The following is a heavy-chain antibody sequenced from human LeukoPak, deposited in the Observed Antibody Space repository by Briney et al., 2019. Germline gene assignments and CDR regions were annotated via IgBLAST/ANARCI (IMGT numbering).Heavy chain of an antibody. CDR3: ARRDYYGSGSLDY. CDR1: GYSFTTYW. V-gene: IGHV5-51*01. D-gene: IGHD3-10*01. CDR2: IYPGDSDT. J-gene: IGHJ4*02. Sequence: KNGESLKISCKGSGYSFTTYWIGGVRQMPGRGLEWMGIIYPGDSDTRYSPSFQGQVTISADKSISTAYLHWSSLKAADTAMYYCARRDYYGSGSLDYWGQGTLVTVSS.